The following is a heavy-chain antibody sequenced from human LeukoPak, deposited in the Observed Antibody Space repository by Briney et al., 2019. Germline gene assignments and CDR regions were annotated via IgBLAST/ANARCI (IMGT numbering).Heavy chain of an antibody. CDR3: ARLHYDILTGYYGVFDY. J-gene: IGHJ4*02. V-gene: IGHV3-7*03. CDR1: GFTFSSYW. CDR2: IKQDGSEK. Sequence: GGSLRLSCAASGFTFSSYWMSWVRQAPGKGLEWVANIKQDGSEKYYVDSVKGRFTISRDNAKNSLYLQMNGLRAEDTAVYYCARLHYDILTGYYGVFDYWGQGTLVTVSS. D-gene: IGHD3-9*01.